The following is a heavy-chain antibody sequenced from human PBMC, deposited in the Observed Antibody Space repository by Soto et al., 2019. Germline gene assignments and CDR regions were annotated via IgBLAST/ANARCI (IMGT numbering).Heavy chain of an antibody. J-gene: IGHJ4*01. CDR2: IGSTDDKA. CDR1: GFTFSSFA. V-gene: IGHV3-23*01. D-gene: IGHD6-6*01. CDR3: AKDRWTDGSSSSGLDF. Sequence: PGGSLRLSCSISGFTFSSFAMSWVRQAPGKGLEWVSSIGSTDDKAYYEDSVEGRFTISRDNSRNTLYLQMSSLRVEDTAVYFCAKDRWTDGSSSSGLDFWGHGTLVTVSS.